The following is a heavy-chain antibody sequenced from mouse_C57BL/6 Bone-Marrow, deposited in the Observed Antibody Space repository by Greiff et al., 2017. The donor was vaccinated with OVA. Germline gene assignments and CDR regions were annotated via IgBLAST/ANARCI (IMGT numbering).Heavy chain of an antibody. J-gene: IGHJ2*01. D-gene: IGHD2-4*01. V-gene: IGHV5-17*01. Sequence: DVQLQASGGGLVKPVGSLKLSCAASGFTFSDYGMHWVRQAPEKGLEWVAYISRASSPIYYAEPVKGRFTFSRDNAKNTLFLQMTSRGSEDTAMYYCARSDYDYFDYWGQGTTLTVSS. CDR3: ARSDYDYFDY. CDR2: ISRASSPI. CDR1: GFTFSDYG.